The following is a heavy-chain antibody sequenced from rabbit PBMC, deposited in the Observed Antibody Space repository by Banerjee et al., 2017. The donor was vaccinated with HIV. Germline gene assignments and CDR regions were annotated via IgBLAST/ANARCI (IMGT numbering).Heavy chain of an antibody. Sequence: SLEESGGDLVKPGASLTLTCTASGFTLSSNWMCWVRQAPGKGLEWIACIAIVSETTYYASWAKGRFTISKTSSTTVTLQMTSLTAADTATYFCARRAISPTYALDLWGQGTLVTVS. CDR2: IAIVSETT. CDR3: ARRAISPTYALDL. J-gene: IGHJ4*01. V-gene: IGHV1S40*01. CDR1: GFTLSSNW. D-gene: IGHD6-1*01.